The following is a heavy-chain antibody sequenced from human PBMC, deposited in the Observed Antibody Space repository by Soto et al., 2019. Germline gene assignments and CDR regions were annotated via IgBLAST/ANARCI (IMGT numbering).Heavy chain of an antibody. J-gene: IGHJ4*02. CDR3: ARIIAVAGSNFDY. V-gene: IGHV4-39*01. CDR1: GGSISSSSYY. D-gene: IGHD6-19*01. CDR2: IYYSGST. Sequence: QLQLQESGPGLVKPSETLSLTCTVSGGSISSSSYYWGWIRQPPGKGLEWIGSIYYSGSTYYNPSLNSRVTISVDTSENQFSLKLSSVIAADTAVYYCARIIAVAGSNFDYWGQGTLVTVSS.